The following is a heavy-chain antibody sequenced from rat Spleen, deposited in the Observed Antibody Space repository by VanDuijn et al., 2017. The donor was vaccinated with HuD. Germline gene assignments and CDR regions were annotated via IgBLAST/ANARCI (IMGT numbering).Heavy chain of an antibody. CDR3: AREYYSSYGFDY. J-gene: IGHJ2*01. CDR1: GFSVSDYS. Sequence: VQLKESGPGLVQPSQTLSLTCTVSGFSVSDYSVHWIRQPPGKGLEWMGVMWSGGSTDYNSALKSRLSISRDTSKNQVFLKMNSLQSEDTTTYYCAREYYSSYGFDYWGQGVMVTVSS. V-gene: IGHV2S63*01. CDR2: MWSGGST. D-gene: IGHD1-2*01.